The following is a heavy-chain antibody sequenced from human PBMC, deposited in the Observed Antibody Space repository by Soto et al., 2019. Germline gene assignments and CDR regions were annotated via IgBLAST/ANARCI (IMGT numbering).Heavy chain of an antibody. CDR1: GYSFISYW. D-gene: IGHD3-10*01. CDR3: ARLYGSGQWNWFDP. CDR2: IYPHDSDT. J-gene: IGHJ5*02. V-gene: IGHV5-51*01. Sequence: GESLKISCKGSGYSFISYWIGWARQMPGGGLEWMGIIYPHDSDTRYSPSFQGQVTISADKSISTAYLQWSSLKASDSAMYYCARLYGSGQWNWFDPWGQGTLVTVSS.